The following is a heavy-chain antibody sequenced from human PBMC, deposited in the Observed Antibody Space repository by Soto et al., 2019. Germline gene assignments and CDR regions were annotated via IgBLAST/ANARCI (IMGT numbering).Heavy chain of an antibody. CDR3: ARDNYGDTYYFDE. J-gene: IGHJ4*02. V-gene: IGHV4-30-4*01. CDR2: IYYSGST. D-gene: IGHD4-17*01. Sequence: PSETLSLTCTVSGGSISSGAYYWSWVRQPPGKGLEWIGYIYYSGSTYYNPSLKSRVTISVDTSKNQFPLKLSSVTATDTAVYYCARDNYGDTYYFDEWGQGTLVTGSS. CDR1: GGSISSGAYY.